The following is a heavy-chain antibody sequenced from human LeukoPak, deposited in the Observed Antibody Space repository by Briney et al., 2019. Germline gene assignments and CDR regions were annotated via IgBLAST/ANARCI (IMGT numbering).Heavy chain of an antibody. D-gene: IGHD3-22*01. CDR1: GFTFGDYA. Sequence: KSGGSLRLSCTASGFTFGDYAMSWFRQAPGKGLEWVGFIRSKAYGGTTEYAASVKGRFTISRDDSKSIAYLQMNSLKTEDTAVYYCTRMIVVATDAFDIWGQGTMVTVSS. V-gene: IGHV3-49*05. CDR3: TRMIVVATDAFDI. CDR2: IRSKAYGGTT. J-gene: IGHJ3*02.